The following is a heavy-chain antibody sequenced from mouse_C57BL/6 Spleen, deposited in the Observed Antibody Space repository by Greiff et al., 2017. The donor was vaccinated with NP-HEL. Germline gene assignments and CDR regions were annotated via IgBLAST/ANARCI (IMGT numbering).Heavy chain of an antibody. CDR1: GFTFSSYA. CDR2: ISDGGSYT. V-gene: IGHV5-4*03. CDR3: ARGRGIYYGNGFAY. Sequence: EVKVEESGGGLVKPGGSLKLSCAASGFTFSSYAMSWVRQTPEKRLEWVATISDGGSYTYYPDNVKGRFTISRDNAKNNLYLQMSHLKSEDTAMYYCARGRGIYYGNGFAYWGQGTLVTVSA. J-gene: IGHJ3*01. D-gene: IGHD2-1*01.